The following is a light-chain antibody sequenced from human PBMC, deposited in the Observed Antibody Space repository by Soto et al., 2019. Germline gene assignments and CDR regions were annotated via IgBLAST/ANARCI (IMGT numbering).Light chain of an antibody. CDR2: KAS. Sequence: DILMTHSPSTLSGSVGDRVTITCRASQTISSWLAWYQQKPGKAPKLLIYKASTLKSGVPSRFSGSGSGTEFTLTISSLQPDDFATYYCQHYNSYSEAFGQATKVDIK. J-gene: IGKJ1*01. CDR3: QHYNSYSEA. CDR1: QTISSW. V-gene: IGKV1-5*03.